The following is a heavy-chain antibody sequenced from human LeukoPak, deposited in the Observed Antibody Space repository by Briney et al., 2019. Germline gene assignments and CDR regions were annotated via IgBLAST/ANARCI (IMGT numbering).Heavy chain of an antibody. D-gene: IGHD3-10*01. CDR2: IYISGST. CDR1: GGSIISGSYY. CDR3: AREDLETGSYGDFDY. V-gene: IGHV4-61*02. Sequence: SQTLSLTCTVSGGSIISGSYYWRWPRHPAGRGREWLGRIYISGSTNYNPSLKSRVTISVDTSKTQFSLKLSSVTAADTAVYYCAREDLETGSYGDFDYWGQGTLVTVSS. J-gene: IGHJ4*02.